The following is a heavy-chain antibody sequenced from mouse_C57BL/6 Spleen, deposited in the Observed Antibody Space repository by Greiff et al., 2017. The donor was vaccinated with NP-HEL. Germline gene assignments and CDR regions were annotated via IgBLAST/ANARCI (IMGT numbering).Heavy chain of an antibody. CDR2: IDPETGGT. CDR1: GYTFTDYE. CDR3: TRRGLGSSSYAMDY. D-gene: IGHD1-1*01. V-gene: IGHV1-15*01. J-gene: IGHJ4*01. Sequence: QVQLKESGAELVRPGASVTLSCKASGYTFTDYEMHWVKQTPVHGLEWIGAIDPETGGTAYNQKFKGKAILTADKSSSTAYMELRSLTSEDSAVYYCTRRGLGSSSYAMDYWGQGTSVTVSS.